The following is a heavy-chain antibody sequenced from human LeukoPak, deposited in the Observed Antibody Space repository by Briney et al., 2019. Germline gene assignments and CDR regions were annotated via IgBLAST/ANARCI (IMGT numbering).Heavy chain of an antibody. CDR3: ARDSPIVGGTGSSDF. CDR2: IKQDGSEK. J-gene: IGHJ4*02. D-gene: IGHD1-26*01. CDR1: GFTLGNYW. Sequence: GGSLRLSCAVSGFTLGNYWLSWVRQAPGKGLEWVANIKQDGSEKYSVDSVKGRFTISRDNAKNSLYLQMNSLRAEDTAMYYCARDSPIVGGTGSSDFWGQGTLVTVSS. V-gene: IGHV3-7*01.